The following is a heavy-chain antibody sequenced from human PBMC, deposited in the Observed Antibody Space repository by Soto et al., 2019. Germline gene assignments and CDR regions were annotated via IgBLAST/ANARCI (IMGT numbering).Heavy chain of an antibody. CDR3: HTPHGRNAFDI. D-gene: IGHD2-8*01. CDR2: IKSIADGGAT. J-gene: IGHJ3*02. V-gene: IGHV3-15*01. Sequence: GGSLRLSCATSGFTFSNAWMAWVRQAPGKGLEWVGRIKSIADGGATNYAAPVKGRFSISRHDSENTLYLQMNSLRVEDTGIYYCHTPHGRNAFDIWGPGTVVTVSS. CDR1: GFTFSNAW.